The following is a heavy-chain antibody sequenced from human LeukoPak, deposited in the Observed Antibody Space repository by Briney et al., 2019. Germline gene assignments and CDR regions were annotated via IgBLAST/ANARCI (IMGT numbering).Heavy chain of an antibody. Sequence: SETLSLTCTVSGGSISSYYWSWIRQPPGKGLEWIGYIYYSGSTNYNPSLKSRVTISVDTSKNQFSLKLSSVTAADTAVYYCARVGSGSYYNMDYWGQGTLVTVSS. J-gene: IGHJ4*02. CDR1: GGSISSYY. D-gene: IGHD3-10*01. CDR3: ARVGSGSYYNMDY. CDR2: IYYSGST. V-gene: IGHV4-59*01.